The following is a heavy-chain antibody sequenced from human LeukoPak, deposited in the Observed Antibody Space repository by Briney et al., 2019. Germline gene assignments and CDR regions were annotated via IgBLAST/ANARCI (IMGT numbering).Heavy chain of an antibody. Sequence: SETLSLTCTVSGGSIGTYYWSWIRQPPGKGLEWIGYIYSSGGTNYNPSLKSRVTISVDTSKNQFSLKPSSVTAADTAVYYCAGRAYGDRAFDYWGQGTLATVSS. D-gene: IGHD4-17*01. CDR3: AGRAYGDRAFDY. V-gene: IGHV4-4*09. CDR2: IYSSGGT. CDR1: GGSIGTYY. J-gene: IGHJ4*02.